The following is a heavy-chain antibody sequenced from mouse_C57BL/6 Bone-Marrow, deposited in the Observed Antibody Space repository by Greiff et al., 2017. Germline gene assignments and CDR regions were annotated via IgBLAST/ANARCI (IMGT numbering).Heavy chain of an antibody. CDR2: IDPSDSYT. V-gene: IGHV1-69*01. Sequence: QVQLQQPGAELVMPGASVKLSCKASGYTFTSYWMHWVKQRPGQGLEWLGEIDPSDSYTNYNQKFKGKSTLTVDKSSSTAYMQLSSLTSEDSAVYYCARSCFDGYPYWGQGTTLTVSS. CDR1: GYTFTSYW. D-gene: IGHD2-3*01. J-gene: IGHJ2*01. CDR3: ARSCFDGYPY.